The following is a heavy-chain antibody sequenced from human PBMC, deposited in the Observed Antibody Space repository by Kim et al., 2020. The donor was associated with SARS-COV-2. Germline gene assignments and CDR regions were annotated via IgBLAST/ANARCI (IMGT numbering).Heavy chain of an antibody. CDR3: ARGNYYYYYMDV. V-gene: IGHV1-69*01. J-gene: IGHJ6*03. Sequence: NYAQKVQGRVTITAVESTSTAYMELSSLRSEDTAVYYCARGNYYYYYMDVWGKGTTVTVSS.